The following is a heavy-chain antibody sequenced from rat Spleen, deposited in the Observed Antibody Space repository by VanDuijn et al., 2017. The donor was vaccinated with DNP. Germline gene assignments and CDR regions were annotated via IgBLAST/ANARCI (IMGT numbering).Heavy chain of an antibody. Sequence: EVQLQESGPGLVKPSQSLSLTCSVTGYSITTSYRWNWIRKFPGNELEWMGDIHSAGSTNYSPSRKSRISITRATSKNQFFLQVNSVTTEDTATYYCARSILQWPYWYFDFCGPGTMVTVSS. CDR1: GYSITTSYR. V-gene: IGHV3-3*01. D-gene: IGHD1-1*01. CDR2: IHSAGST. CDR3: ARSILQWPYWYFDF. J-gene: IGHJ1*01.